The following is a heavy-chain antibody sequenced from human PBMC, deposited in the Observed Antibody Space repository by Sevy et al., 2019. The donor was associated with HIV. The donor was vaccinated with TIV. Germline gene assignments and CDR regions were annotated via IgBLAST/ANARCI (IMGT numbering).Heavy chain of an antibody. CDR2: IKQDGSDK. D-gene: IGHD2-8*01. CDR3: ASPGTKGFDP. Sequence: GGSLRLSCAASGFTFSSYWMSWVRQAPGKGLEWVASIKQDGSDKYYVDSVKGRFTISRDNAKNSLYLQMNSLRVDDTAVYYCASPGTKGFDPWGQGTLVTVSS. CDR1: GFTFSSYW. V-gene: IGHV3-7*03. J-gene: IGHJ5*02.